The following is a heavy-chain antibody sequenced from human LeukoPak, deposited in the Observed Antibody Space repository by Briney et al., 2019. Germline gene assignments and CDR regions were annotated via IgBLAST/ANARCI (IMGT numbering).Heavy chain of an antibody. CDR1: GFTFSSYG. J-gene: IGHJ4*02. D-gene: IGHD6-13*01. CDR2: ISYDGSNK. V-gene: IGHV3-30*18. Sequence: TGGSLRLSCAASGFTFSSYGMHWVRQAPGKGLEWVAVISYDGSNKYYADSVKGRFTISRDNSKNTLYLQMNSLRAKDTAVYYCAKDSPSGASSWSTLDYWGQGTLVTVSS. CDR3: AKDSPSGASSWSTLDY.